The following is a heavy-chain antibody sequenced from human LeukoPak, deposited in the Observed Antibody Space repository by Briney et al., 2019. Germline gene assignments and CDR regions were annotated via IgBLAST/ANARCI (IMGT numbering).Heavy chain of an antibody. D-gene: IGHD6-13*01. CDR2: INSDGSSR. J-gene: IGHJ4*02. CDR1: GFTFSNYW. CDR3: ASASSHRIAAGGDY. V-gene: IGHV3-74*01. Sequence: GGSLRLSCAASGFTFSNYWMHWVRQAPGKGLVWVSRINSDGSSRNYADSVKGRFTISRDNAKNTLYLQMNSLRAEDTAVYYCASASSHRIAAGGDYWGQGTLVAVSS.